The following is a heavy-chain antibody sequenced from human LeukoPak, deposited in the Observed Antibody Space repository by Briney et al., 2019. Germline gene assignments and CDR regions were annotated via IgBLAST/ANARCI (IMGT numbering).Heavy chain of an antibody. J-gene: IGHJ3*02. CDR2: IYPGDSDT. V-gene: IGHV5-51*01. D-gene: IGHD4-17*01. Sequence: GESLQISCKGSGYSFITYWIGWVRQLPGKGLEWMGIIYPGDSDTRYSPSFQGQVTISADKSISTAYLQWSSLKAPDTAMYYCARRSYGDSYNAFDIWGQGTLVTVSS. CDR3: ARRSYGDSYNAFDI. CDR1: GYSFITYW.